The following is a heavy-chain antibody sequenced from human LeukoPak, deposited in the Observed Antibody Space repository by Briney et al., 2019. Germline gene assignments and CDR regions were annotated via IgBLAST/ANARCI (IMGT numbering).Heavy chain of an antibody. CDR1: GYTFTSYG. J-gene: IGHJ6*02. D-gene: IGHD3-10*01. V-gene: IGHV1-18*01. CDR3: ATRRWFGESYGMDV. Sequence: ASVKVSCKASGYTFTSYGLSWVRQAPGQGLEWMGWISAYNGNTNYAQKPQGRVTMTTDTSTSTAYMELRSLRSDDTAVYYCATRRWFGESYGMDVWGQGTTVTVSS. CDR2: ISAYNGNT.